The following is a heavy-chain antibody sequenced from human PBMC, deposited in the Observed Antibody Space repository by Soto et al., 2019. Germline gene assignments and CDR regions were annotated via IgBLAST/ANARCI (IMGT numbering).Heavy chain of an antibody. J-gene: IGHJ6*02. CDR3: ARGPTVTTKYYYYYGMDV. D-gene: IGHD4-17*01. Sequence: SVKVSCKASGGTFSSYAISWVRQAPGQGLEWMGGIIPIFGTANYAQKFQGRVTITADESTSTAYMELSSLRSEDTAVYYCARGPTVTTKYYYYYGMDVWGQGTTVTVSS. CDR2: IIPIFGTA. CDR1: GGTFSSYA. V-gene: IGHV1-69*13.